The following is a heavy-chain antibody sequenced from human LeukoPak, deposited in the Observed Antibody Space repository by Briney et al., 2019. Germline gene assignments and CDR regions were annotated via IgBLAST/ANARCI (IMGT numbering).Heavy chain of an antibody. CDR1: GGSFSGYY. CDR3: ARGHRRITIFGVGLFDY. J-gene: IGHJ4*02. CDR2: INHSGST. Sequence: PSETLSLTCAVYGGSFSGYYWSWIRQPPGMGLEWIGEINHSGSTNYNPSLKSRVTISVDTSKNQFSLKLSSVTAADTAVYYCARGHRRITIFGVGLFDYWGQGTLVTVSS. V-gene: IGHV4-34*01. D-gene: IGHD3-3*01.